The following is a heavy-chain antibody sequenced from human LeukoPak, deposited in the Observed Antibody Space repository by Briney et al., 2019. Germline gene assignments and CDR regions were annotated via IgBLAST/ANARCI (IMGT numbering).Heavy chain of an antibody. CDR3: ARDRFGVVVPAATNWFDP. V-gene: IGHV1-2*02. D-gene: IGHD2-2*01. J-gene: IGHJ5*02. CDR1: GYTFTGYY. Sequence: ASVKVSCKASGYTFTGYYMHWVRQAPGQGLEWMGWINPNSGGTNYAQKFQGRVTMTRDTSISTAYMELSRLRSDDTAGYYCARDRFGVVVPAATNWFDPWGQGTLVTVSS. CDR2: INPNSGGT.